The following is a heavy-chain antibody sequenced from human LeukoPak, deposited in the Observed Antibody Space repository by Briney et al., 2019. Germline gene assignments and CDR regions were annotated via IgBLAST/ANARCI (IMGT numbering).Heavy chain of an antibody. D-gene: IGHD1-26*01. J-gene: IGHJ3*02. CDR2: VKSKTDGGTT. V-gene: IGHV3-15*01. Sequence: GGSLRLSCAASGFTFSNAWMSWVRQAPGKGLEWVGRVKSKTDGGTTDYAAPVKGRFTISRDDSKNTLYLQMNSLRAEDTAVYYCAKFKSGSYYGGRGAFDIWGQGTMVTVSS. CDR3: AKFKSGSYYGGRGAFDI. CDR1: GFTFSNAW.